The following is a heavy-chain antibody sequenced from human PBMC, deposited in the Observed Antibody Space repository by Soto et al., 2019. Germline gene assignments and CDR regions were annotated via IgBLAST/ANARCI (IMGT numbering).Heavy chain of an antibody. J-gene: IGHJ6*02. V-gene: IGHV3-30*18. D-gene: IGHD3-22*01. Sequence: PGGSLRLSCAASGFSLSNNVMHWVRQSPGKGLEWVAVISYDGNNKYYADSVKGRFTISRDNSKNTVYLEMSNLRAEDTAMYYCAKGGSGNYLTYYYYYGMDVWGQGTTVTVSS. CDR3: AKGGSGNYLTYYYYYGMDV. CDR1: GFSLSNNV. CDR2: ISYDGNNK.